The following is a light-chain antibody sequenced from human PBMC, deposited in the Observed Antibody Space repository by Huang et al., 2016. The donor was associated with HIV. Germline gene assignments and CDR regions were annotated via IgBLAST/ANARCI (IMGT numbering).Light chain of an antibody. CDR2: GAS. CDR1: QGISTW. J-gene: IGKJ5*01. Sequence: DIQMTQSPSSVSASIGDKVSITCRASQGISTWLAWYQQKPGTAPKLLISGASTLQSGVSSRFSGFGSGRVFILTITGLQPEDFATYYCQQTNSFPLTFGQGTRVEIK. CDR3: QQTNSFPLT. V-gene: IGKV1D-12*01.